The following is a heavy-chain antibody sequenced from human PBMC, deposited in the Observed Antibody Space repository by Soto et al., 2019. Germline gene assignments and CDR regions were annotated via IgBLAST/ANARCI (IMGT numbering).Heavy chain of an antibody. J-gene: IGHJ5*02. CDR3: ARLDCSGGSCYGFPKPYNWFDP. CDR1: GYGFTTYW. Sequence: PGESLKISCKGSGYGFTTYWIGWVRQMPGKGLECMGIIYPADSDTNYSPSFQGHVTISADKSISTAYLQWSSLKASDTAMYYCARLDCSGGSCYGFPKPYNWFDPWGQGTLVTVSS. D-gene: IGHD2-15*01. CDR2: IYPADSDT. V-gene: IGHV5-51*01.